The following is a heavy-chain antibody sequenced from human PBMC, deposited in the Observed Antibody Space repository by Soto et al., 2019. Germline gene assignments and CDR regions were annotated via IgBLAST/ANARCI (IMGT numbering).Heavy chain of an antibody. V-gene: IGHV4-59*01. Sequence: QVQLQESGPGLVKPSETLSLTCTVSGGSISSYYWSWIRQPPGKGLEWIGYISYSGSTNYNPSLKSRATLPVDTSNNQFSLNLSSVTAADTALYYCAREGGYNAPARYWGQGTLVTVSS. CDR2: ISYSGST. CDR3: AREGGYNAPARY. CDR1: GGSISSYY. D-gene: IGHD1-26*01. J-gene: IGHJ4*02.